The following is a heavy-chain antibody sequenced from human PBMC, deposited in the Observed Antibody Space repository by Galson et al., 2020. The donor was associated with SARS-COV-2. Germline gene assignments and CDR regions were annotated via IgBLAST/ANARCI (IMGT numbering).Heavy chain of an antibody. Sequence: SETLSLTCAVYGGSFSGYYWSWIRQPPGKGLEWIGEINHSGSTNYNPSLKSRVTISVDTSKNQFSLKLSSVTAADTAVYYCARHRFKLLWFGELGYYFDYWGQGTLVTVSS. CDR1: GGSFSGYY. CDR3: ARHRFKLLWFGELGYYFDY. V-gene: IGHV4-34*01. D-gene: IGHD3-10*01. CDR2: INHSGST. J-gene: IGHJ4*02.